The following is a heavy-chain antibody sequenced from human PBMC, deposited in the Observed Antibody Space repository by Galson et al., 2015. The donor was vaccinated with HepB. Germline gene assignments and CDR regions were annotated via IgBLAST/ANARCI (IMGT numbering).Heavy chain of an antibody. CDR1: GFTFSSYA. CDR2: ISSNGGST. Sequence: SLRLSCAASGFTFSSYAMHWVRQAPGKGLEYVSAISSNGGSTYYADSVKGRFTISRDNSKNTLYLQMSSLRAEDTAVYYCARGLHFYYYDSSGGPRWFDPWGQGTLVTVSS. D-gene: IGHD3-22*01. CDR3: ARGLHFYYYDSSGGPRWFDP. J-gene: IGHJ5*02. V-gene: IGHV3-64D*06.